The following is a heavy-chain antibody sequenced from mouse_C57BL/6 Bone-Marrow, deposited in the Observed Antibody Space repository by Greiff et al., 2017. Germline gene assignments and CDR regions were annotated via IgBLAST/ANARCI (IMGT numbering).Heavy chain of an antibody. J-gene: IGHJ1*03. CDR2: IYPSDSET. CDR3: ASDYYGSSYVWYFDV. CDR1: GYTFTSYW. V-gene: IGHV1-61*01. Sequence: VKLQQPGAELVRPGSSVKLSCKASGYTFTSYWMDWVKQRPGQGLEWIGNIYPSDSETHHNQKFKDKATLTVDKASSTAYMQLSSLTSEDSAVYYCASDYYGSSYVWYFDVWGTGTTVTVSS. D-gene: IGHD1-1*01.